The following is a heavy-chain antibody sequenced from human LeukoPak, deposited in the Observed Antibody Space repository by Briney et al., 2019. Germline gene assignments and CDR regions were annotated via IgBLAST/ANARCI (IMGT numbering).Heavy chain of an antibody. V-gene: IGHV4-38-2*02. D-gene: IGHD1-14*01. CDR1: GYSISSGYY. CDR2: IYHSGST. J-gene: IGHJ4*02. Sequence: SETLSLTYTVSGYSISSGYYWGWIRQPPGKGLEWIGSIYHSGSTSYNPSLKSRVTISVDTSKNQFSLNLSSVTAADTAVYYCAREGEPGSLDYWGQGTLVTVSS. CDR3: AREGEPGSLDY.